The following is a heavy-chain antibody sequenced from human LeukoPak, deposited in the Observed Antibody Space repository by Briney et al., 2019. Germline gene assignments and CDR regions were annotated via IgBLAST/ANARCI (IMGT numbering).Heavy chain of an antibody. J-gene: IGHJ4*02. CDR2: MYYSGTT. CDR1: GGSISSYY. D-gene: IGHD4-17*01. Sequence: SETLSLTCTVSGGSISSYYWSWIRQPPGKGLEWIGYMYYSGTTNYNPSLKSRVTISVDTSKNQFSLKLSSVTAADTAVYCCARGYGDHDYWGQGTLVTVSS. V-gene: IGHV4-59*01. CDR3: ARGYGDHDY.